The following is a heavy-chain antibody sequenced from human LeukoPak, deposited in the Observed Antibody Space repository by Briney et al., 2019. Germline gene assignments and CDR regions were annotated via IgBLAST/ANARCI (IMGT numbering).Heavy chain of an antibody. J-gene: IGHJ4*02. CDR1: GFSFSSYS. CDR3: ASSDRPPDY. D-gene: IGHD6-6*01. V-gene: IGHV3-48*04. CDR2: TSSSSSTI. Sequence: GGSLRLSCATSGFSFSSYSMDWVRQAPGKGLEWVSYTSSSSSTIYYADSVKGRFTISRDNAKNSLYLQMNSLRAEDTAVYYCASSDRPPDYWGQGTLVTVSS.